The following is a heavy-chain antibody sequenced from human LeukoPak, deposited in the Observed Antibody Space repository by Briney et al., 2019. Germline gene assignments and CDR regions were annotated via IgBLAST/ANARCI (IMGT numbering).Heavy chain of an antibody. CDR2: IYWDDDK. J-gene: IGHJ4*02. CDR1: GFSLTTSGVA. Sequence: SGPTLVKPTQTLTLTCTFSGFSLTTSGVAVGWIRQPPGKALEWLAIIYWDDDKRYSPSLKSRLTITKDTSKNQVVLTMTNMDPVDTATYYCAHSLYKYGSGNYYNYFDYWGQGTLVTVSS. D-gene: IGHD3-10*01. CDR3: AHSLYKYGSGNYYNYFDY. V-gene: IGHV2-5*02.